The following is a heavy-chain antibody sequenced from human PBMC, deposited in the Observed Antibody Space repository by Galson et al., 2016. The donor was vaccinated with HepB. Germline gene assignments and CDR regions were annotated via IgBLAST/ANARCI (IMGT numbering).Heavy chain of an antibody. CDR1: GLDFRRYW. V-gene: IGHV3-23*01. J-gene: IGHJ4*02. CDR2: ISGSGGSA. CDR3: AKRVSSSKYFDY. Sequence: SLRLSCAVSGLDFRRYWMHWVRQTPGKGLEWVSSISGSGGSAYYADSVKGRFTISRDNSKNTLYLQMNSLRADDTAVYYCAKRVSSSKYFDYWGQGTLVTVSS. D-gene: IGHD2-2*01.